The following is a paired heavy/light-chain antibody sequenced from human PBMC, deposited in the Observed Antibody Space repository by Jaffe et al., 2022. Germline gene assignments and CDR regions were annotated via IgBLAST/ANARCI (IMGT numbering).Light chain of an antibody. CDR3: QQFDNWPLT. Sequence: EIVMTQSPATLSVSPGERATLSCRASQSVSSKLAWYQQKPGQAPRLLIYGASTRATGIPARFSGSGSGTEFTLTISSLQSEDFAVYYCQQFDNWPLTFGGGTKVEIK. J-gene: IGKJ4*01. CDR1: QSVSSK. V-gene: IGKV3-15*01. CDR2: GAS.
Heavy chain of an antibody. V-gene: IGHV3-30*02. D-gene: IGHD6-13*01. J-gene: IGHJ4*02. CDR1: GFTFSTYG. Sequence: QVQLVESGGGVVQPGGSLRLSCAASGFTFSTYGMHWVRQAPGKVLEWVAFIRHDGSNKNYADSVKGRFTISRDNSKNTLYLQMNSLRAEDTAVYYCAKVGSSSWGLFDYWGQGTLVTVSS. CDR3: AKVGSSSWGLFDY. CDR2: IRHDGSNK.